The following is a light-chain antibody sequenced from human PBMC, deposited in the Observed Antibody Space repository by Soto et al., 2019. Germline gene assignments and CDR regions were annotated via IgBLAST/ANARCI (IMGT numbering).Light chain of an antibody. CDR1: KLGDKY. J-gene: IGLJ2*01. V-gene: IGLV3-1*01. Sequence: SYELTQPPSVSVSPGRTASITCSGDKLGDKYAYWYQQKPGQSPVLVIYQDTKRPSGIPERFSGSNSGNTATLTISGTQPMDEADYYCQAWDNSAVVFGGGTKLTVL. CDR2: QDT. CDR3: QAWDNSAVV.